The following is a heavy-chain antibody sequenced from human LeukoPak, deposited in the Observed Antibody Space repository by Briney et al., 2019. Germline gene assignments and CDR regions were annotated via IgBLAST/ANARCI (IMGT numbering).Heavy chain of an antibody. CDR3: AREIVSAVAGNFDY. CDR2: ISSSGSTR. V-gene: IGHV3-48*03. Sequence: GGSLRLSCAASGFTFSSYEMNWVRQAPGMGLEWVSYISSSGSTRTYADSVKGRFTISRDNAKNSLYLEMNSLRAEDTAVYYCAREIVSAVAGNFDYWGQGTLVTVSS. D-gene: IGHD6-19*01. CDR1: GFTFSSYE. J-gene: IGHJ4*02.